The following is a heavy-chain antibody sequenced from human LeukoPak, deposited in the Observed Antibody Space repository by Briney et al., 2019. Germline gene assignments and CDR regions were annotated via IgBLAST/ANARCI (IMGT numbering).Heavy chain of an antibody. D-gene: IGHD6-13*01. V-gene: IGHV4-61*02. CDR2: VSSSGTT. J-gene: IGHJ5*02. Sequence: PSETLSLTCTVSGDSMTSGYYHWSWIRQPAGQRLEWIGRVSSSGTTHYNPSLKSRVTVSVDTSRNQFFLSLSSVTVADTAVYYCARDSGIASPGRFDPWGQGSLVTVSS. CDR3: ARDSGIASPGRFDP. CDR1: GDSMTSGYYH.